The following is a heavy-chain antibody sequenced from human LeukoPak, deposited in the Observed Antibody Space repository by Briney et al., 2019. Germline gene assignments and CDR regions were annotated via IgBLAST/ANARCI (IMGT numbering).Heavy chain of an antibody. Sequence: ASVKVSCKVSGYTFTSYAMHWVRQAPGQRLEWMGWINAGNGNTKYSQKFQGRVTITRDTSASTAYMELSSLRSEDTAVYYCARVRFLEWLPFDYWGQGTLVTVSS. CDR2: INAGNGNT. CDR1: GYTFTSYA. CDR3: ARVRFLEWLPFDY. V-gene: IGHV1-3*01. D-gene: IGHD3-3*01. J-gene: IGHJ4*02.